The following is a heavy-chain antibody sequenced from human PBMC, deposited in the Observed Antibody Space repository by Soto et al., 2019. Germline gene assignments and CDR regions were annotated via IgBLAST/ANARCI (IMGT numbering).Heavy chain of an antibody. Sequence: ASVKVSCKTSGYTFSNYGINWVRQAPGQGLEWMGWISGYNGNTNYAQKLQGRVTMTTDTSTSTAYMELRSLRSDDTAVYYCARAKGAGRTYYDFWSDYRFDPWGQGTLVTVSS. CDR3: ARAKGAGRTYYDFWSDYRFDP. D-gene: IGHD3-3*01. J-gene: IGHJ5*02. V-gene: IGHV1-18*01. CDR1: GYTFSNYG. CDR2: ISGYNGNT.